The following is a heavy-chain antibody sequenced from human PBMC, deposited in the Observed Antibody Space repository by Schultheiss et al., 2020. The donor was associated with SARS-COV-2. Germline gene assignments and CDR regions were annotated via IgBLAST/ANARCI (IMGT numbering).Heavy chain of an antibody. V-gene: IGHV3-9*01. CDR1: GFKFDEYA. J-gene: IGHJ6*02. CDR2: ISWDSDNT. Sequence: GGSLRLSCEGSGFKFDEYAMHWVRQAPGKGLEWVSFISWDSDNTAYAVSVKGRFTISRDNAKNSLYLQMNSLRAEDTAVYYCARDFAMVYGLDYYYYGMDVWGQGTTVTVSS. CDR3: ARDFAMVYGLDYYYYGMDV. D-gene: IGHD2-8*01.